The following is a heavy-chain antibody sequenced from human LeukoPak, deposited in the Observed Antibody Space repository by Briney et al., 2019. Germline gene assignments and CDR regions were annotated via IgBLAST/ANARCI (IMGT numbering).Heavy chain of an antibody. J-gene: IGHJ4*02. CDR2: IYYSGST. CDR1: GGSINSYY. V-gene: IGHV4-59*01. Sequence: SETLSVTCTVSGGSINSYYWSWIRQPPGKGLEWIGYIYYSGSTNYNPSLKSRVTISVDTSKNQFSLKLSSVTAAETGVYYCARGYDFWSGYYPPYFDYWGQGTLVTVSS. CDR3: ARGYDFWSGYYPPYFDY. D-gene: IGHD3-3*01.